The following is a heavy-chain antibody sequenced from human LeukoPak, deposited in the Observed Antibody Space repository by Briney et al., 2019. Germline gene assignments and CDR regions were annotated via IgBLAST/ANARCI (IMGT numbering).Heavy chain of an antibody. V-gene: IGHV3-9*03. CDR2: ISWNSGSI. D-gene: IGHD1-26*01. Sequence: PGRSLRLSCAASGFTFDDYAMHWVRQAPGKGLEWVSGISWNSGSIGYADSVKGRFTISRDNAKNSLYLQMNSLRAEDMALYYCAKALRQSGSYWAPAFDIWGQGTMVTVSS. CDR1: GFTFDDYA. CDR3: AKALRQSGSYWAPAFDI. J-gene: IGHJ3*02.